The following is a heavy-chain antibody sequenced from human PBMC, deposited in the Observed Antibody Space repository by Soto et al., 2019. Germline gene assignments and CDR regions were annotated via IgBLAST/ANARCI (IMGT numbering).Heavy chain of an antibody. CDR3: VRSVVRGLTPLED. D-gene: IGHD3-10*01. CDR1: GFTFSSYG. CDR2: IWYDGSNK. V-gene: IGHV3-33*01. J-gene: IGHJ4*02. Sequence: QVQLVESGGGVVQPGTSLRLSCAASGFTFSSYGMHWVRQAPGKGLEGVAVIWYDGSNKFYADSVKGRFTISRDNSKNTLYLQMNSLSVEDTAIYYCVRSVVRGLTPLEDWGQGTLVTVSS.